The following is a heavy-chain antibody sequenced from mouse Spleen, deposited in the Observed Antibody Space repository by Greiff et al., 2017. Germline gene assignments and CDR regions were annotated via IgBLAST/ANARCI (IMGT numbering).Heavy chain of an antibody. CDR1: GFTFSDYG. Sequence: EVKVVESGGGLVKPGGSLKLSCAASGFTFSDYGMAWVRQAPGKGPEWVAFISNLAYSIDYADTVTGRFTISRENAQNTLYLEMSSLRSEDTAMYYCARRMDYYGTHWYFDVWGAGTTVTVSS. CDR3: ARRMDYYGTHWYFDV. J-gene: IGHJ1*01. CDR2: ISNLAYSI. D-gene: IGHD1-1*01. V-gene: IGHV5-15*01.